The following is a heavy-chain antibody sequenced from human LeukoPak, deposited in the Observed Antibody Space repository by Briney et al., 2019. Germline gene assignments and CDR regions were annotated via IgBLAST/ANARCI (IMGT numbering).Heavy chain of an antibody. J-gene: IGHJ5*02. V-gene: IGHV3-53*01. Sequence: PGGSLRLSCAASGFTVSSNYMSWVRQAPGKGLEWVSVIYSGGSTYYADSVKGRFTISRDNSKNTLYLQMNSLRAEDTAVYYCAREKGCTNGVCYSRNWFDPWGQGTLVTVSS. CDR3: AREKGCTNGVCYSRNWFDP. CDR2: IYSGGST. CDR1: GFTVSSNY. D-gene: IGHD2-8*01.